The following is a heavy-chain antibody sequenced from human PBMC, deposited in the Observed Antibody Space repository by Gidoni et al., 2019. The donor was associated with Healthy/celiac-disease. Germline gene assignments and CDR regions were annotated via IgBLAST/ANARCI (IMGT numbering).Heavy chain of an antibody. Sequence: QVQLVESGGGVVQPGRSLRLSCAASGFTFSSYAMHWVRQAPGKGLEWVAVISYDGSNKYYADSVKGRFTISRDNSKNTLYLQMNSLRAEDTAVYYCARWTGSTILTGYQGYYFDYWGQGTLVTVSS. CDR1: GFTFSSYA. CDR3: ARWTGSTILTGYQGYYFDY. CDR2: ISYDGSNK. J-gene: IGHJ4*02. V-gene: IGHV3-30-3*01. D-gene: IGHD3-9*01.